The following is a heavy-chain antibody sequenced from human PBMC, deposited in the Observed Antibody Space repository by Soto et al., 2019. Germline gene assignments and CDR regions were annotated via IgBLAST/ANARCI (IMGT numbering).Heavy chain of an antibody. CDR1: GFTSGKYA. J-gene: IGHJ3*02. D-gene: IGHD2-15*01. CDR2: IGGGGEYT. Sequence: EVQLLESGGGLVQPGGSLTLTCIVSGFTSGKYAMSWVRQAPGKGLEWVSEIGGGGEYTNYADSVRGRFTMSRDNSKNTVYLHMSSLKVEDTAVYYCAKDEVAANGRADAFDIWGQGTVVTVSS. CDR3: AKDEVAANGRADAFDI. V-gene: IGHV3-23*01.